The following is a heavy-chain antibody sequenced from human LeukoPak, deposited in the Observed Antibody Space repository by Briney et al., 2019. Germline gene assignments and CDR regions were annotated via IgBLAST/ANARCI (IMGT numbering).Heavy chain of an antibody. CDR1: GGTFSSYA. CDR2: MNPNSGNT. CDR3: ARGRLRWPTDY. V-gene: IGHV1-8*02. J-gene: IGHJ4*02. D-gene: IGHD5-12*01. Sequence: ASVKVSCKASGGTFSSYAISWVRQATGQGLEWMGWMNPNSGNTGYAQKFQGRVTMTRNTSISTAYMELSSLRSEDTAVYYCARGRLRWPTDYWGQGTLVTVSS.